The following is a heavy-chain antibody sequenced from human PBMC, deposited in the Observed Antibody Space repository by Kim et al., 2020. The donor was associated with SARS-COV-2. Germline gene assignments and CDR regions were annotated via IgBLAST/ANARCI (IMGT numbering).Heavy chain of an antibody. J-gene: IGHJ4*02. V-gene: IGHV4-34*01. CDR2: INHSGST. D-gene: IGHD6-19*01. Sequence: SETLSLTCAVYGGSFSGYYWSWIRQPPGKGLEWIGEINHSGSTNYNPSLKSRVTISVDTSKNQFSLKLSSVTAADTAVYYCAAAEYSSGWNFFDYWGQGTLVTVSS. CDR3: AAAEYSSGWNFFDY. CDR1: GGSFSGYY.